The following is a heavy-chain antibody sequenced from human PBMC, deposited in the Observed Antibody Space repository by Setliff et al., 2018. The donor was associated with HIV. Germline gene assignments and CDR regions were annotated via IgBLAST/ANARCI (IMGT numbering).Heavy chain of an antibody. CDR1: GGTFSRYA. J-gene: IGHJ3*01. D-gene: IGHD3-22*01. Sequence: SVKVSCKASGGTFSRYAISWVRQAPGQGLEWMGGIIPIFGTANYAQKFQGRVTITTDESTSTAYMELSSLRSEDTAVYYCARMSSYYYDSSDYYYPWGQGTLVTVSS. CDR3: ARMSSYYYDSSDYYYP. CDR2: IIPIFGTA. V-gene: IGHV1-69*05.